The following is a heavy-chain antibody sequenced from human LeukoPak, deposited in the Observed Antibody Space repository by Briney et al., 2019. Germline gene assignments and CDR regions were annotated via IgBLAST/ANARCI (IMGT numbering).Heavy chain of an antibody. CDR2: VYYSGTT. CDR1: GGSVSSGSYY. Sequence: SETLSLICTVSGGSVSSGSYYWSWIRQPPGKGLEWIGHVYYSGTTNYNPSLESRVTISIDTSKNQFALKLSSVTAADTAVYYCARSIIGTRSKFDYWGQGTLVTVSS. J-gene: IGHJ4*02. CDR3: ARSIIGTRSKFDY. D-gene: IGHD1/OR15-1a*01. V-gene: IGHV4-61*01.